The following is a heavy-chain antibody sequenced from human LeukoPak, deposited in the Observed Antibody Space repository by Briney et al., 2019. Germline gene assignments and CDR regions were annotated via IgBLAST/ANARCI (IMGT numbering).Heavy chain of an antibody. D-gene: IGHD6-6*01. V-gene: IGHV4-59*01. CDR1: GGSISNYY. J-gene: IGHJ5*02. Sequence: SETLSLTCIVSGGSISNYYWSWIRRSPGKGLEWIGYIYHSGKTNYNPSLKSRVTMSMDTSRNQFSLRLNSVTAADTAVYYCARDCSSFLSWGQGTLVTVSS. CDR3: ARDCSSFLS. CDR2: IYHSGKT.